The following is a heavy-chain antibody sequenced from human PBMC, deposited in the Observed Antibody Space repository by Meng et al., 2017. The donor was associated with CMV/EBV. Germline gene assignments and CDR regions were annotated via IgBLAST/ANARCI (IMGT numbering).Heavy chain of an antibody. CDR3: ARWSSLTGTRGNWFDP. CDR2: ISAYNGNT. V-gene: IGHV1-18*01. J-gene: IGHJ5*02. Sequence: ASVKVSCKASGYTITSYGISWVRQAPGQGLEWMGWISAYNGNTNYAQKLQGRVTMTTDTSTSTAYMELRSLRSDDTAVYYCARWSSLTGTRGNWFDPWGQGTLVTVSS. CDR1: GYTITSYG. D-gene: IGHD1-7*01.